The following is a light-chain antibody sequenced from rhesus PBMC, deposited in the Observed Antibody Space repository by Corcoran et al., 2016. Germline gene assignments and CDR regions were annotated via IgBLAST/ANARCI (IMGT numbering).Light chain of an antibody. V-gene: IGKV3-42*03. CDR1: QSVSSS. CDR3: QQYSNWPLT. J-gene: IGKJ4*01. CDR2: DAS. Sequence: EIVMTQSPATLSLSPGERATLSCRASQSVSSSLAWYQQKPGQAPMLLIYDASSRATGIPERFSGRGSGTEFTLTISSLEPEDFAVYYCQQYSNWPLTFGGGTKVEIK.